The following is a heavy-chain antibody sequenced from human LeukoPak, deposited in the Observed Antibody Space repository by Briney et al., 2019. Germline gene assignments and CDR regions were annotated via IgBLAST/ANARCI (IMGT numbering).Heavy chain of an antibody. D-gene: IGHD2-2*01. V-gene: IGHV3-23*01. Sequence: GGSLRLSCAASGFTFSSYAMSWVRQAPGKGLEWVSAISGSGGTTYNADSVKGRFTISRDNSKNTLYLQVNSLRAEDTAVYYCAKDLNVVVVPVASFDYWGHGTLVTVSS. CDR1: GFTFSSYA. CDR2: ISGSGGTT. CDR3: AKDLNVVVVPVASFDY. J-gene: IGHJ4*01.